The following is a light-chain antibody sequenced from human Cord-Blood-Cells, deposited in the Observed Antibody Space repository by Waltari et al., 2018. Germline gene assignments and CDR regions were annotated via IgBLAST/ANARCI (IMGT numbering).Light chain of an antibody. CDR3: AAWDDSLSGPV. CDR1: SSNLGSNY. CDR2: RNN. J-gene: IGLJ3*02. V-gene: IGLV1-47*01. Sequence: QSVLTQPPSASGTPGPRVTISCSGSSSNLGSNYVYWYQQLPGTAPKLLFYRNNQRPSGVPDRFSGSKSGTAASLAISGLRSEDEAEYYCAAWDDSLSGPVFGGGTKLTVL.